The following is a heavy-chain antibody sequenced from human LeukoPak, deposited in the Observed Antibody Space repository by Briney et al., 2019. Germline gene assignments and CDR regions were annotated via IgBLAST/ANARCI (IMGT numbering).Heavy chain of an antibody. CDR3: ATSPWGYFDY. J-gene: IGHJ4*02. D-gene: IGHD7-27*01. CDR2: IIPIFGTA. V-gene: IGHV1-69*13. CDR1: GGTFSSSS. Sequence: GASVKVSCKASGGTFSSSSISWVRQAPGQGLEWMGGIIPIFGTANYAQKFQGRVTITADESTRTAYMKLSSLRSEDTAVYYCATSPWGYFDYWGQGTLVTVSS.